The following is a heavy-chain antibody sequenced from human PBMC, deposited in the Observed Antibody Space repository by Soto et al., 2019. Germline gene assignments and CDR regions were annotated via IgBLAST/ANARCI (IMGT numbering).Heavy chain of an antibody. V-gene: IGHV3-23*01. Sequence: EVQLLESGGGLVQPGGSLRLSCAASGFTFSSYAMSWVRQAPGKGLEWVSVISGSGDSTYYADSVRGRFTISRDNSKNTVYLQMNSLRAEDTAVYYCAKDRDGAAAGPTKFSGMDVWGQGTTVTVSS. D-gene: IGHD6-13*01. CDR2: ISGSGDST. J-gene: IGHJ6*02. CDR3: AKDRDGAAAGPTKFSGMDV. CDR1: GFTFSSYA.